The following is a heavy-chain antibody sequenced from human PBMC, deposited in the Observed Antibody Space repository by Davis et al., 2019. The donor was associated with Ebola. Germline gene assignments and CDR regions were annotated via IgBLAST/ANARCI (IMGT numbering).Heavy chain of an antibody. D-gene: IGHD2-15*01. J-gene: IGHJ6*02. CDR2: IYSGGKI. V-gene: IGHV3-66*01. CDR1: GFTVSNIY. CDR3: ARDREYCSGGSCYPCGMDV. Sequence: GESLKISCAASGFTVSNIYMSWVRQAPGKRLEWVSVIYSGGKIYYADSVKGRFTISRDTSKNMLYLQMNSLRTEDTAVYYCARDREYCSGGSCYPCGMDVWGQGTTVTVSS.